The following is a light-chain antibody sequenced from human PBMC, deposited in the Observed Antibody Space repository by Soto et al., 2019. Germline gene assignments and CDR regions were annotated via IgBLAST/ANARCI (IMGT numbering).Light chain of an antibody. CDR2: AAS. CDR1: QSISSN. J-gene: IGKJ2*01. CDR3: QQYKNWPPMYT. V-gene: IGKV3-15*01. Sequence: DIVMTQSPATLSLSPGERATLSCRASQSISSNLAWYQHKPGQAPRLLIYAASTRASGIPARFSGGGSGTEFSLPITSLQSEDFSIYYCQQYKNWPPMYTFGQGTRLEI.